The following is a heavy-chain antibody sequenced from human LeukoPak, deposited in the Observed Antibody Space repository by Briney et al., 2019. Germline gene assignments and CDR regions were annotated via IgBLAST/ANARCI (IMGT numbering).Heavy chain of an antibody. J-gene: IGHJ4*02. V-gene: IGHV5-51*01. CDR2: IYPGDSDT. Sequence: GESLKISCKGSGYSFTSYWIGWVRQMPGKGLEWMGIIYPGDSDTRYSPSFQGQVTISADKSISTAYLQWSSLKASDTAMYYCARSPEYYDFWCGPYFDYWGQGTLVTVSS. CDR3: ARSPEYYDFWCGPYFDY. CDR1: GYSFTSYW. D-gene: IGHD3-3*01.